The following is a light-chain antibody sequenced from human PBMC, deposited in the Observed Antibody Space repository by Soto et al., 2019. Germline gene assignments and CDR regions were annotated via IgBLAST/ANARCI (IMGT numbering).Light chain of an antibody. J-gene: IGKJ1*01. CDR2: GAS. V-gene: IGKV3-15*01. CDR1: QSVTSN. Sequence: EIMMMQSPATVSVSPGERAPLSGRASQSVTSNLAWYQQKPGQAPSLLIFGASTRTTDMPGRFRGRGAGGEFTPTISSLQSEDFAVYYCQQYRSCPRTFAQGTKVDIK. CDR3: QQYRSCPRT.